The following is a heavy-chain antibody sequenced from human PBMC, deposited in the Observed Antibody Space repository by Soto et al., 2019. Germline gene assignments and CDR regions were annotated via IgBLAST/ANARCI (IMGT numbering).Heavy chain of an antibody. Sequence: QVQLVEDGGGVVQPGRSLRLSCAASGFTFSGYGIHWVRQAPGKGLEWVAIISYDGSNKYYADSVKGRFTISRDNSKNTLYLQMNSLRPEDTAVYYCAKDYGSGSYLFDSWGQGTLVTVSS. CDR2: ISYDGSNK. V-gene: IGHV3-30*18. CDR3: AKDYGSGSYLFDS. J-gene: IGHJ4*02. CDR1: GFTFSGYG. D-gene: IGHD3-10*01.